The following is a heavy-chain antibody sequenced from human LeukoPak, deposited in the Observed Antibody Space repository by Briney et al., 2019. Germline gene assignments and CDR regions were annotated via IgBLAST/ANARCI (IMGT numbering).Heavy chain of an antibody. CDR2: IXXXXST. Sequence: IGYIXXXXSTYYNPSLKSRVSISVDTSKNQFSLKLSSVTATDTAVYYCARDHADYVWGSYRRTNWFDPWGQGTLVTVSS. J-gene: IGHJ5*02. V-gene: IGHV4-30-2*05. D-gene: IGHD3-16*02. CDR3: ARDHADYVWGSYRRTNWFDP.